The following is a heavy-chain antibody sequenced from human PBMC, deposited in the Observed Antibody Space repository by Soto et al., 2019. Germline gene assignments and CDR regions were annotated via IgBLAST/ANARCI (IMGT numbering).Heavy chain of an antibody. Sequence: GGSLRLSCAASGFTFSSYWMSWVRQAPGKGLEWVANIKQDGSEKYYVDSVKGRFTISRDNAKNSLYLQMNSLRAEDTAVYYCAREPSAGLGYSYGYFDYWGQGTLVTVSS. CDR2: IKQDGSEK. CDR3: AREPSAGLGYSYGYFDY. J-gene: IGHJ4*02. D-gene: IGHD5-18*01. V-gene: IGHV3-7*04. CDR1: GFTFSSYW.